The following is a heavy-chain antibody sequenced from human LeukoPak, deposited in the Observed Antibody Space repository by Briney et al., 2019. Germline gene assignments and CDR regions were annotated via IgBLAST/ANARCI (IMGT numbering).Heavy chain of an antibody. Sequence: GGSLRLSCAASGFILSNDAMHWVRQAPGKGLEWVAFIWFDGSNKHYADSVKGRFTISRDNSEDTLYLQMNSLRAEDTAVYYCVRDPSGSGFAFDSWGQGALVTVSS. CDR2: IWFDGSNK. V-gene: IGHV3-33*01. D-gene: IGHD1-1*01. CDR1: GFILSNDA. J-gene: IGHJ4*02. CDR3: VRDPSGSGFAFDS.